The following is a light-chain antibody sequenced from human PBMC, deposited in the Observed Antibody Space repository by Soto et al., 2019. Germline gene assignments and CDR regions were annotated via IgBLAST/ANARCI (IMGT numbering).Light chain of an antibody. CDR2: GAS. V-gene: IGKV3-15*01. CDR3: QQYNNWPQWT. Sequence: EIVMTQSPATLSVSPGERVTLSCRASQSISSKLAWYQQKPGRAPRLLIYGASTRATDIPARFSGSGSGTEFTLTISSLQSEDFAVYYCQQYNNWPQWTFAQGTKVDIK. J-gene: IGKJ1*01. CDR1: QSISSK.